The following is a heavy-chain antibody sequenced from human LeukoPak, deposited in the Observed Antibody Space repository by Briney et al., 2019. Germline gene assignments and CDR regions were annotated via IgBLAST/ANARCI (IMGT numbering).Heavy chain of an antibody. CDR1: GFTFGDYA. D-gene: IGHD2-21*02. CDR3: TTAGFDY. J-gene: IGHJ4*02. Sequence: GGSLRLSCTASGFTFGDYAMSWVRQAPGEGLEWVGFIRSKAYGGTTEYAASVKGRFTISRDDSKSIAYLQMNSLKTEDTAVYYCTTAGFDYWGQGTLVTVSS. V-gene: IGHV3-49*04. CDR2: IRSKAYGGTT.